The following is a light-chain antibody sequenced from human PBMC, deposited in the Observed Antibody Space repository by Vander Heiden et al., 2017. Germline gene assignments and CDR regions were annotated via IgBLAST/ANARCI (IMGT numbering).Light chain of an antibody. Sequence: IVLMPSPGTLSLSPGERATLSCRASQSVSSNYLAWYQQKPGQAPRLLIYGASSRATGIPDRFSGSASGTDFTLTISRLEPEDFAVYYCQQYGSSPPWTLGQGTQVEIK. CDR1: QSVSSNY. CDR2: GAS. V-gene: IGKV3-20*01. J-gene: IGKJ1*01. CDR3: QQYGSSPPWT.